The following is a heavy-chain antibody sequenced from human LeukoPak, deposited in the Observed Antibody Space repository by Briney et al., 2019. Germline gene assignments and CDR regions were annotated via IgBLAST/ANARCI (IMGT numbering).Heavy chain of an antibody. D-gene: IGHD6-13*01. Sequence: GGSLRLSCAASGFTFSNYALSWVRQAPGMGLEWVSAIGGSGGSTYYADSVKGRFTISRDNSKNTLYLQMNSLRAEDTAVYYCAKVETAAAATLRGFDYWGQGTLVTVSS. CDR1: GFTFSNYA. CDR3: AKVETAAAATLRGFDY. J-gene: IGHJ4*02. V-gene: IGHV3-23*01. CDR2: IGGSGGST.